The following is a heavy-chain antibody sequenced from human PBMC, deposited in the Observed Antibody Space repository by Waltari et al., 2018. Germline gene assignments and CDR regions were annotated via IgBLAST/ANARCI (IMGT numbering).Heavy chain of an antibody. CDR3: ATGSGQGDGMDV. CDR2: IIPIFGTA. D-gene: IGHD1-26*01. V-gene: IGHV1-69*08. J-gene: IGHJ6*02. Sequence: QVQLVQSGAEVKKPGSSVKVSCKASGGTFSSYAISWVRQAPGQGLEWMGRIIPIFGTANYAEKFQDRVTITADTSTDTAYMELSSLRSEDTAVYYCATGSGQGDGMDVWGQGTTVTVSS. CDR1: GGTFSSYA.